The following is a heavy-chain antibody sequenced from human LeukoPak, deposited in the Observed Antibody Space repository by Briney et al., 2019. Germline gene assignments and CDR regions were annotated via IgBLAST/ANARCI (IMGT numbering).Heavy chain of an antibody. CDR1: GGSISSYH. CDR2: IYTSGST. CDR3: ARDVVVVVAAVSNWFDP. V-gene: IGHV4-4*07. J-gene: IGHJ5*02. D-gene: IGHD2-15*01. Sequence: KPSETLSLTCTVSGGSISSYHWSWIRQPAGKGLEWIGRIYTSGSTNYNPSLKSRVTMSVDTSKNQFSLKLSSVTAADTAVYYCARDVVVVVAAVSNWFDPWGQGTLVTVSS.